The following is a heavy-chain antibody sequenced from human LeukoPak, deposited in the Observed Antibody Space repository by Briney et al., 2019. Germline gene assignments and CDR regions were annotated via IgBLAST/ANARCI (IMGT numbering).Heavy chain of an antibody. Sequence: SETLSLTCTVSGGSISSYYWSWIRQPPGKGLEWIGYIYYSGSTNYNPSLKSQVTISVDTSKNQFSLKLSSVTAADTAVYYCARHVRYCSGGSCYGLNDYWGQGTLVTVSS. CDR1: GGSISSYY. CDR3: ARHVRYCSGGSCYGLNDY. J-gene: IGHJ4*02. D-gene: IGHD2-15*01. CDR2: IYYSGST. V-gene: IGHV4-59*01.